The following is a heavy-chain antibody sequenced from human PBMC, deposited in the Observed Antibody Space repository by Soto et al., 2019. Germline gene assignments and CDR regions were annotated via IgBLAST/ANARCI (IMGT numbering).Heavy chain of an antibody. CDR3: SKDGAFYYYYGMDV. CDR1: GFTFSSYG. Sequence: QVQLVESGGGVVQPGRSLRLSCAASGFTFSSYGMHWVRQAPGKGLEWVAVISYDGSNKYYADSVKGRFTISRDNSKNTLYLQMNSLRAEDTAVYYCSKDGAFYYYYGMDVWGQGTTVNVSS. V-gene: IGHV3-30*18. CDR2: ISYDGSNK. D-gene: IGHD3-10*01. J-gene: IGHJ6*02.